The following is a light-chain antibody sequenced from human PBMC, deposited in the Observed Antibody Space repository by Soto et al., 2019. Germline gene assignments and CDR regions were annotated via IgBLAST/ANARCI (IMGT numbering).Light chain of an antibody. J-gene: IGKJ5*01. CDR2: ATS. Sequence: DVQMTQSPSSLSASVGDRVTSSCRANETIKSSLNWYQQKPGEAPKLLIYATSHLQTGVPARISGSGSETDFSLTISSLQFEDFATYYCQQRHSTVITFGQGTRL. CDR1: ETIKSS. V-gene: IGKV1-39*01. CDR3: QQRHSTVIT.